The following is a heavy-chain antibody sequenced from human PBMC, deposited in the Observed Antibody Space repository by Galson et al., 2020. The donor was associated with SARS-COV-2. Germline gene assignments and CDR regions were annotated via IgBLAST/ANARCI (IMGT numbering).Heavy chain of an antibody. V-gene: IGHV3-30*04. CDR2: IRSDESRE. D-gene: IGHD6-19*01. CDR3: ARDTHGSFDF. CDR1: GFTFTTTP. J-gene: IGHJ4*02. Sequence: GGSLRLSCAASGFTFTTTPMHWCRQAPGKGLEWVAVIRSDESREYTDSVQGRFTISRDNSKNTLYLQMNSLRPEDTAVYYCARDTHGSFDFWGQGTLVSVSS.